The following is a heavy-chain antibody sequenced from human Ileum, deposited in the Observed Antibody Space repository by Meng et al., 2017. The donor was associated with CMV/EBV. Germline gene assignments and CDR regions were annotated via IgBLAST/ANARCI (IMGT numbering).Heavy chain of an antibody. D-gene: IGHD1-26*01. CDR2: IAHSGST. V-gene: IGHV4-34*01. CDR1: GGTISTYY. J-gene: IGHJ4*02. CDR3: ARASLGATPFDY. Sequence: CAVCGGTISTYYYSWIRQSPEEGLEWIGEIAHSGSTKYNPSLQTRVTISLDTTMNQFSLILSSAAAADAAVYYCARASLGATPFDYWGQGTLVTVSS.